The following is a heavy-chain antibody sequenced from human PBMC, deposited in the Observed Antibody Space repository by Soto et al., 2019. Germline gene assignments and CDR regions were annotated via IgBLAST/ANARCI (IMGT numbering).Heavy chain of an antibody. CDR3: ASGFRNGFNA. D-gene: IGHD2-8*01. CDR2: ISGPSIYI. CDR1: GFTFSGYS. V-gene: IGHV3-21*01. J-gene: IGHJ6*02. Sequence: EVQLVESGGGLVKPGGSLRLSCVASGFTFSGYSINWVRQAPGKGLEWVSYISGPSIYIYYADSVKGRFTISRDNAKSAVYLKMNSLRAEDTAVYYCASGFRNGFNAWGQGTTVSVSS.